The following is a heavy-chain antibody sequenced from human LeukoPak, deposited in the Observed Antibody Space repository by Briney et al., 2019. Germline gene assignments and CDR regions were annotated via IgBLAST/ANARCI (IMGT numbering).Heavy chain of an antibody. Sequence: PGGSLRLSCAASGFTFSNYVMNWVRQAPGKGVEWVSHISSSGTTIYYADSVRGRFTISRDNAKNSLYLQMNSVRAEDTAVYYCARVVSDANPHLDLWGKGTTVTVSS. J-gene: IGHJ6*04. CDR2: ISSSGTTI. CDR3: ARVVSDANPHLDL. CDR1: GFTFSNYV. D-gene: IGHD2-2*01. V-gene: IGHV3-48*03.